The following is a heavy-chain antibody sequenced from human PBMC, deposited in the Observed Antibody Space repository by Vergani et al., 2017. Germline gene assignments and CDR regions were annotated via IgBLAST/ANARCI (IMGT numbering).Heavy chain of an antibody. CDR2: ISGSGGST. D-gene: IGHD4-17*01. Sequence: EVQMLESGGGLVQPGGSLRLSCAASGFTFSSYAMSWGRQAPGKGLEWVSAISGSGGSTYYADSVKGRFTISRDNSKNTLYLQMNSLRAEDTAVYYCAKAVTTVTRPFDYWGQGTLVTVSS. J-gene: IGHJ4*02. CDR1: GFTFSSYA. V-gene: IGHV3-23*01. CDR3: AKAVTTVTRPFDY.